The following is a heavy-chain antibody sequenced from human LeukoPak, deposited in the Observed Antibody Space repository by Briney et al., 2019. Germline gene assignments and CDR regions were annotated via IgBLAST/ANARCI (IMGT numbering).Heavy chain of an antibody. D-gene: IGHD1-26*01. V-gene: IGHV1-46*01. CDR2: INPSGGST. Sequence: ASVKVSGKASGYTFTSYYMHWVRQAPGQGLEWMGIINPSGGSTSYAQKFQGRVTMTRDTSTSTVYMELSSLRSEDTAVYYCARGKLPGRGATTHWFDPWGQGTLVTVSS. CDR1: GYTFTSYY. CDR3: ARGKLPGRGATTHWFDP. J-gene: IGHJ5*02.